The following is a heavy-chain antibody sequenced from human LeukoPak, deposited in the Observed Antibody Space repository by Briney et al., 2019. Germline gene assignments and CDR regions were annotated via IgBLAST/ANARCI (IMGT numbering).Heavy chain of an antibody. CDR2: IYYTGST. D-gene: IGHD3-22*01. V-gene: IGHV4-30-4*07. Sequence: LSLTCAVSGGSISRSGYSWSWIRQPPGKGLEWIGYIYYTGSTYYNPSLKSRLTISLDTSKNQFSLKLSSVTAADTAVYYCARGGDSSGYEGRFDPWGQGTLVTVSS. CDR3: ARGGDSSGYEGRFDP. J-gene: IGHJ5*02. CDR1: GGSISRSGYS.